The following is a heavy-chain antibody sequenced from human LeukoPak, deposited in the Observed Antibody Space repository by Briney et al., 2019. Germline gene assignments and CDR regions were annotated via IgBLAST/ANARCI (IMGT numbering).Heavy chain of an antibody. CDR2: IKQDGSEK. D-gene: IGHD6-19*01. J-gene: IGHJ4*02. Sequence: GGSLRLSCTACGFTFSSYWMCWVRQAPGKGLEWVANIKQDGSEKYYVDSVKGRFTISRDNAKNSLYLQMNSLRAEDTAVYYCARGARQWLVPDFDYWGQGTLVTVSS. V-gene: IGHV3-7*01. CDR3: ARGARQWLVPDFDY. CDR1: GFTFSSYW.